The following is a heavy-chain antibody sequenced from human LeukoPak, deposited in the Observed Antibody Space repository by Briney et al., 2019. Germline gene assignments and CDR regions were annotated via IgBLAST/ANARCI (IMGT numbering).Heavy chain of an antibody. V-gene: IGHV4-39*01. CDR1: GGSISSSGYY. CDR3: ARHSRSGYGDYESAFDI. Sequence: PSETLSLTCIVSGGSISSSGYYWDWIRQPPGKGLEWIGNFYYTGSTYYNPSLKSRITISVDTSKNQFSLKRRSVTAADTAVYYCARHSRSGYGDYESAFDIWGQGTMVTVSS. J-gene: IGHJ3*02. CDR2: FYYTGST. D-gene: IGHD5-12*01.